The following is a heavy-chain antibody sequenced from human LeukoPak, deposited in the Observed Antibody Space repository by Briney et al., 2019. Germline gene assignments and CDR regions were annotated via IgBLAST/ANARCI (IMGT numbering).Heavy chain of an antibody. V-gene: IGHV3-7*01. D-gene: IGHD2-2*01. Sequence: GGSLRLSCAASGFTFNDFWMTWFRQAPGKGLEWVANIDQDGSEKYYLDSVKGRLTISRDNAKNSLYLQMNSLSVEDTAVYYCATSPRGYQLLEPGSWGQGTLVTVSS. J-gene: IGHJ5*02. CDR1: GFTFNDFW. CDR2: IDQDGSEK. CDR3: ATSPRGYQLLEPGS.